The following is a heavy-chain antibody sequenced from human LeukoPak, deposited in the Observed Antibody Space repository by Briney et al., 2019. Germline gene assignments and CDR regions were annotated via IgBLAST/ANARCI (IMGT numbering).Heavy chain of an antibody. V-gene: IGHV4-61*02. D-gene: IGHD6-19*01. Sequence: SETLSLTCTVSGGSISSGNYYWSWIRQPARRGLEWIGRIYPSGYTNYNPSLKSRVTISVDTSKNHFSLKLSSVTAADTAVYYCARDSPAVAGLFDYWGQGTLVTVSS. CDR2: IYPSGYT. CDR3: ARDSPAVAGLFDY. CDR1: GGSISSGNYY. J-gene: IGHJ4*02.